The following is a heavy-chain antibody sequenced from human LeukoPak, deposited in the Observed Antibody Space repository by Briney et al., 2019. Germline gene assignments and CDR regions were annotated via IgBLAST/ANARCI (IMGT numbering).Heavy chain of an antibody. D-gene: IGHD3-22*01. Sequence: ASVKVSCKASGYTFTGYYMHWVRQAPGQGLEWMGWINPNSGGTNYAQKLQGRVTMTTDTSTSTAYMELRSLRSDDTAVYYCARDLGGDSSGYGYWGQGTLVTVSS. CDR3: ARDLGGDSSGYGY. CDR1: GYTFTGYY. J-gene: IGHJ4*02. CDR2: INPNSGGT. V-gene: IGHV1-2*02.